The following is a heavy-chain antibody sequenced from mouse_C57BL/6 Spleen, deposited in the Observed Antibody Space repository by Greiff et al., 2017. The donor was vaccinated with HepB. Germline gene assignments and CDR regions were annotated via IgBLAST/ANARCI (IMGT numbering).Heavy chain of an antibody. J-gene: IGHJ1*03. V-gene: IGHV2-2*01. D-gene: IGHD1-1*01. CDR1: GFSLTSYG. CDR2: IWSGGST. CDR3: ARNEDYYGSSGYFDV. Sequence: VHLVESGPGLVQPSQSLSITCTVSGFSLTSYGVHWVRQSPGKGLEWLGVIWSGGSTDYNAAFISRLSISKDNSKSQVFFKMNSLQADDTAIYYCARNEDYYGSSGYFDVWGTGTTVTVSS.